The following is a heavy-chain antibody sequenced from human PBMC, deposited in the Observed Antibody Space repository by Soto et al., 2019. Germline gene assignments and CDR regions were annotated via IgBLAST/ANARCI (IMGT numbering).Heavy chain of an antibody. CDR3: ARGDSTDCSNGVCSFFYNHDMDV. CDR2: INPKSGGT. D-gene: IGHD2-8*01. V-gene: IGHV1-2*04. J-gene: IGHJ6*02. Sequence: ASVKVSCKASGYSFTDYHIHGVRQAPGQGLEWLGRINPKSGGTSTAQKFQGWVTMTTDTSISTASMELTRLTSDDTAIYYCARGDSTDCSNGVCSFFYNHDMDVWGQGTTVTVSS. CDR1: GYSFTDYH.